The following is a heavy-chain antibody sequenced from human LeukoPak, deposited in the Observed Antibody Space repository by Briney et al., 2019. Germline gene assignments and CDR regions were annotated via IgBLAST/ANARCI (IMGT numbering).Heavy chain of an antibody. CDR3: ARQSSGWLGYYYYGMDV. D-gene: IGHD6-19*01. CDR2: IDPSDSYT. V-gene: IGHV5-10-1*01. J-gene: IGHJ6*02. CDR1: GYSFTSYW. Sequence: KNGDYLKISCKGSGYSFTSYWISWVRQMPGKGLEWMGRIDPSDSYTNYSPSFQGHVTISADKSISTAYLQWSSLKASDTAMYYCARQSSGWLGYYYYGMDVWGQGTTVTVSS.